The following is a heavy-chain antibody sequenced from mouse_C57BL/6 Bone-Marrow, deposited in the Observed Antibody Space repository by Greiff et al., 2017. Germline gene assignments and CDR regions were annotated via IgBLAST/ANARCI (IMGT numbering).Heavy chain of an antibody. CDR3: ALITTVVALYWYFDV. V-gene: IGHV14-2*01. D-gene: IGHD1-1*01. J-gene: IGHJ1*03. Sequence: EVQLVESGAELVKPGASVKLSCTASGFNIKDYYMHWVKQRTEQGLEWIGRIDPEDGETKYAPKFQGKATITADTSSNTAYLQLSSLTSEDTAVYYCALITTVVALYWYFDVWGTGTTVTVSS. CDR1: GFNIKDYY. CDR2: IDPEDGET.